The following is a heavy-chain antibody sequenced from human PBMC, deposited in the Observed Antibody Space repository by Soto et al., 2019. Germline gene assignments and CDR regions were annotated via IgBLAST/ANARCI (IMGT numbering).Heavy chain of an antibody. CDR3: ARSHNWNDVVDY. V-gene: IGHV4-30-4*01. D-gene: IGHD1-1*01. Sequence: SETLSLTCTVSGGSISSGDYYWIWIRQPPGKGLEWIGYIYYSGSTYYNPSLKSRVTISVDTSKNQFSLKLSSVTAADTAVYYCARSHNWNDVVDYWGQGTLVTVSS. J-gene: IGHJ4*02. CDR2: IYYSGST. CDR1: GGSISSGDYY.